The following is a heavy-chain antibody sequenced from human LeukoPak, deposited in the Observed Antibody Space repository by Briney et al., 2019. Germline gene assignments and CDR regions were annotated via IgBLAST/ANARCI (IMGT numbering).Heavy chain of an antibody. D-gene: IGHD2-2*01. CDR3: ARGFVVVPAATRGNWFDP. J-gene: IGHJ5*02. CDR2: INHSGST. Sequence: PSETLSLTCAVYGGSFSGYYWSWIRQPPGKGLEWIGEINHSGSTNYNPSLKSRVIISVDTSKNQFSLKLSSVTAADTAVYYCARGFVVVPAATRGNWFDPWGQGTLVTVSS. CDR1: GGSFSGYY. V-gene: IGHV4-34*01.